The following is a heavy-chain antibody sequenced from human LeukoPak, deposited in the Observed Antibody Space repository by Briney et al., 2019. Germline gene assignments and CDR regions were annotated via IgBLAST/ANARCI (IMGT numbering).Heavy chain of an antibody. D-gene: IGHD6-19*01. CDR1: GYTFTSYA. V-gene: IGHV1-3*01. J-gene: IGHJ4*02. CDR3: ARGVEGIAVAGTSGADY. Sequence: ASVKASCKASGYTFTSYAMHWVRQAPGQRLEWMGWINAGNGNTKYSQKFQGRVTITRDTSASTAYMELSRLRSDDTAVYYCARGVEGIAVAGTSGADYWGQGTLVTVSS. CDR2: INAGNGNT.